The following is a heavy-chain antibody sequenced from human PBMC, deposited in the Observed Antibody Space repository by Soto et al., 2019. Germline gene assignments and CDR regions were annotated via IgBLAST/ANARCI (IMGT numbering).Heavy chain of an antibody. CDR3: ARMCSGGSCYAS. CDR1: GYTFTDYY. Sequence: GASVKVSYKASGYTFTDYYMHWVRQAPGQGLEWMGLINPNSGDTNYAQRFQGRVTMTNNTSISTAYMELSRLKSDDTAVYYCARMCSGGSCYASWGQGTLVTVSS. J-gene: IGHJ4*02. CDR2: INPNSGDT. V-gene: IGHV1-2*02. D-gene: IGHD2-15*01.